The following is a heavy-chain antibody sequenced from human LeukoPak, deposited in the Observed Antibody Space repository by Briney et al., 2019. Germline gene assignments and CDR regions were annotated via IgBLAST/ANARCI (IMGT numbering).Heavy chain of an antibody. D-gene: IGHD6-6*01. V-gene: IGHV3-30*18. CDR1: GFTFSSYG. CDR3: AKDGYSSIAALIDY. CDR2: ISYDGSNK. J-gene: IGHJ4*02. Sequence: GGSLRLSCAASGFTFSSYGMHWVRQAPGKGLEWVAVISYDGSNKYYADSVKGRFTISRDNSKNTLYLQMNSLRAEDTAVYYCAKDGYSSIAALIDYWGQGTLVTVSS.